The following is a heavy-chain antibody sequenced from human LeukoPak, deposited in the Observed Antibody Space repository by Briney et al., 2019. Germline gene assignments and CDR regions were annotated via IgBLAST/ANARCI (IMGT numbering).Heavy chain of an antibody. CDR2: ISYDGSNK. D-gene: IGHD2-21*02. V-gene: IGHV3-30*03. CDR3: ARGGAGNCGGACYLNWFDP. CDR1: GFTFSSYG. J-gene: IGHJ5*02. Sequence: GGSLRLSCAASGFTFSSYGMHWVRQAPGKGLEWVAVISYDGSNKYYADSVKGRFTISRDNSKNTLYLQMNSLRAEDTAVYYCARGGAGNCGGACYLNWFDPWGQGTLVTVSS.